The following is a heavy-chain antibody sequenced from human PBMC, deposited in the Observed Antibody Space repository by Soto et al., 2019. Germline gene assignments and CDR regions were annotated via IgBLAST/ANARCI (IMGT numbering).Heavy chain of an antibody. CDR2: ISGSGITT. CDR1: GFAFSSYA. V-gene: IGHV3-23*01. D-gene: IGHD2-8*01. CDR3: AKDRDEIEMVDAFEM. J-gene: IGHJ3*02. Sequence: EMQLLESGGDLVQPGGSLRLSCAASGFAFSSYAMTWVRQAPGKGLEYVSAISGSGITTYYAASMKGRFIISRDNSRNTLFLHISSLRAEDTAVYYCAKDRDEIEMVDAFEMWGQGTMVTVSS.